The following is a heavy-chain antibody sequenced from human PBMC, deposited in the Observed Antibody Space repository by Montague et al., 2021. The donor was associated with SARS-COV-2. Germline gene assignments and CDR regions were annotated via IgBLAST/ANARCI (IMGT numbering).Heavy chain of an antibody. Sequence: SETLSLTCTVSGASVGSSDWGWIRQSPGKGLEWIGYFYSVGSTDYNPSLKSRATISRDTSKNQFSLKVRPVTAAGTAVYYCARETMTADAFDIWGQGTMVTVSS. CDR1: GASVGSSD. J-gene: IGHJ3*02. CDR3: ARETMTADAFDI. D-gene: IGHD1-14*01. CDR2: FYSVGST. V-gene: IGHV4-59*02.